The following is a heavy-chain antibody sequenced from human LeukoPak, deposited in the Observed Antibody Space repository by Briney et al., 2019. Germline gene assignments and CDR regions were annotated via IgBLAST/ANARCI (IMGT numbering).Heavy chain of an antibody. D-gene: IGHD2-21*02. V-gene: IGHV3-64*01. CDR2: ISSNGGST. J-gene: IGHJ4*02. CDR1: TFTFSDYG. Sequence: GGSLRLSCTTSTFTFSDYGLNWVRQAPGKGLEYVSAISSNGGSTYYANSVKGRFTISRDNSKNTLYLQMGSLRAEDMAVYYCARDLRLKELAYCGGDCLDYWGQGTLVTVSS. CDR3: ARDLRLKELAYCGGDCLDY.